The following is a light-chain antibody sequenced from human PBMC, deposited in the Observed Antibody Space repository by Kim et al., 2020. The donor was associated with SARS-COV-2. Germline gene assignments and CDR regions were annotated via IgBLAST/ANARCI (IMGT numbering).Light chain of an antibody. J-gene: IGKJ1*01. Sequence: LSPGERATLSCRTSQGLSSAYLAWYQQKPGQAPRLLIFGASRRATGITDRFSGSGSTTDFTLTISRLEPEDSAVYYCQRYGSTKTFGQGTKVDIK. CDR2: GAS. CDR1: QGLSSAY. V-gene: IGKV3-20*01. CDR3: QRYGSTKT.